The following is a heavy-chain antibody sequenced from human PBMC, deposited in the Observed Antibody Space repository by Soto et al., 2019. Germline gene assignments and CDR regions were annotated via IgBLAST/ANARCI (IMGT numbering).Heavy chain of an antibody. CDR3: TRDRAISTAGLYYYYMDV. V-gene: IGHV4-59*01. CDR1: GGSISSYY. J-gene: IGHJ6*03. Sequence: QVQLQESGPGLVKPSETLSLTCTVSGGSISSYYWSWIRQPPGKRLEWIGYIYYSGSTNYNPSLKSRVTISVDTSKNQFSLKLSSVTAADTAVYYCTRDRAISTAGLYYYYMDVWGKGTTVTVSS. CDR2: IYYSGST. D-gene: IGHD6-13*01.